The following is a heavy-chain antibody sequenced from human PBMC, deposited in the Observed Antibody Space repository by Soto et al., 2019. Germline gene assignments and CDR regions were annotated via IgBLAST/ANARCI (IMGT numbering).Heavy chain of an antibody. CDR3: ARDPSGYYDSSGYYPYYFDY. CDR2: IYYSGST. J-gene: IGHJ4*02. V-gene: IGHV4-59*01. CDR1: GGSISSYY. Sequence: PSETLSLTCTVSGGSISSYYWSWIRQPPGKGLEWIGYIYYSGSTNYNPSLKSRVTISVDTSKNQFSLKLSSVTAADTAVYYCARDPSGYYDSSGYYPYYFDYWGQGTLVTVSS. D-gene: IGHD3-22*01.